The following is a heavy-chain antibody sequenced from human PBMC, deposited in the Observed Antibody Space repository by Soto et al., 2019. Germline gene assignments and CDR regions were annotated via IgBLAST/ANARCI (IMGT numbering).Heavy chain of an antibody. J-gene: IGHJ4*02. CDR3: AHRILRTVFGLVTTTAIYFDF. CDR1: GFSLTTSGVG. Sequence: QITLNESGPTVVKPAETLTLTCTFSGFSLTTSGVGVGWIRQSPGKAPEWLAHIYWDDDKRYSASLKSRLPITQDTSKSQVVLTMASVDPADTATYYCAHRILRTVFGLVTTTAIYFDFWGQGTPVVVSS. D-gene: IGHD3-3*01. V-gene: IGHV2-5*02. CDR2: IYWDDDK.